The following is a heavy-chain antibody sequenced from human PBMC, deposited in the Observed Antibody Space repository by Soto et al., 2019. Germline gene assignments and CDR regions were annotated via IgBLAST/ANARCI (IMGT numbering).Heavy chain of an antibody. CDR3: AREPRQGDRIYYFES. D-gene: IGHD2-21*01. CDR2: IYDTGSTGST. V-gene: IGHV4-59*01. CDR1: GGSSTGYS. Sequence: PSEPLSLTWTVSGGSSTGYSCSWIRQSPGKGLEWIGYIYDTGSTGSTNYNPSLKSRVTISVDTSKNQFSLRLTSVTTADTAVYYCAREPRQGDRIYYFESWGRGTLVTVSS. J-gene: IGHJ4*02.